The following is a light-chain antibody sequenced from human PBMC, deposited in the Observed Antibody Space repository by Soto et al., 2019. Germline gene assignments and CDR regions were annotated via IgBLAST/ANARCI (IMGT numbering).Light chain of an antibody. CDR3: QLRSNWPPIT. CDR1: QTISND. CDR2: DTS. J-gene: IGKJ5*01. Sequence: EIVLTQSPATLSLSPGERATLSCRASQTISNDFAWYQQKPGQAPRLLIYDTSNRASGIPARFSGSGSGTDFTLTISGLEPEDFAVYYCQLRSNWPPITYGQGTRLEIK. V-gene: IGKV3-11*01.